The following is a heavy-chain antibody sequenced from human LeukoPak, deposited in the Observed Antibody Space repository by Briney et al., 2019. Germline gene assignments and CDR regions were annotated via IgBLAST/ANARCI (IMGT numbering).Heavy chain of an antibody. V-gene: IGHV3-15*01. D-gene: IGHD5-12*01. CDR3: TKEGGYDLTN. J-gene: IGHJ4*02. CDR2: IKSKTDGVTT. Sequence: PGGSLRLSCAASGFIFSNAWMSWVRQAPGKGLEWVGRIKSKTDGVTTEYAAPVKGRFTISRDDSKNTLYLQMNSLKTEDTALYYCTKEGGYDLTNWGQGTLVTVSS. CDR1: GFIFSNAW.